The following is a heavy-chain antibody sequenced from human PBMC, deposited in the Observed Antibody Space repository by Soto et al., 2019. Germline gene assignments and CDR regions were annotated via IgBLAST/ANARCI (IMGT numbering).Heavy chain of an antibody. CDR2: IYHSGNI. CDR3: ARVSKLDLRVDAFDI. Sequence: QVLLQESGPGLVKPSGTLSLTCAVSSASISSSNWWSWVRQPPGKGMEWIGEIYHSGNINYNPSLKSRVTISVDKSKNQFFLNLRSVTAADTAVYYCARVSKLDLRVDAFDIWGQGTMVTVSS. D-gene: IGHD1-1*01. CDR1: SASISSSNW. V-gene: IGHV4-4*02. J-gene: IGHJ3*02.